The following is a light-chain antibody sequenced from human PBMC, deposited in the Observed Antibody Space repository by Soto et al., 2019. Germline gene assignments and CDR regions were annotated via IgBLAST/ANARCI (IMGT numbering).Light chain of an antibody. CDR2: ETS. Sequence: EIVLTQSPATLSLSPGERATLSCRASESVNNYLAWYQQKPGQAPRLLIYETSNRATGIPARFGGNGSGTDFTLTISSLEPEDFAVYYCQLRGTWPPYIFGQGTRLEIK. CDR1: ESVNNY. J-gene: IGKJ2*01. V-gene: IGKV3-11*01. CDR3: QLRGTWPPYI.